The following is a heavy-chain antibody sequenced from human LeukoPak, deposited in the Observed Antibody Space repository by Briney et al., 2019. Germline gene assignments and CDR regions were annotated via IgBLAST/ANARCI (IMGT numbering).Heavy chain of an antibody. J-gene: IGHJ4*02. V-gene: IGHV4-34*01. Sequence: SETLSLTCAVYGGSFSGYYWSWIRQPPGKGLEWIGEINHSGSTNYNPSLKSRVTISVDTSKNQFSLKLSSVTAAAPAVYYCASRRGYDSSGYYYGIDYWGQGTLVTVSS. D-gene: IGHD3-22*01. CDR2: INHSGST. CDR1: GGSFSGYY. CDR3: ASRRGYDSSGYYYGIDY.